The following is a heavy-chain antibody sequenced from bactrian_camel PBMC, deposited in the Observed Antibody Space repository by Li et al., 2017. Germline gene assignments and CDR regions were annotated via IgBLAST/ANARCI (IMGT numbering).Heavy chain of an antibody. CDR2: IDSAGIV. Sequence: VQLVESGGGSVQAGGSLRLSCVTSKYTYPPGGCLNWFRQVPGKEREGVAAIDSAGIVTYAESVKGRFVVTSDNAQHKWYLQMNDLKPEDTAKYYCTAEIPVRSAGGYCQPDFGVLGQGTQVTVS. CDR3: TAEIPVRSAGGYCQPDFGV. CDR1: KYTYPPGGC. V-gene: IGHV3S53*01. D-gene: IGHD1*01. J-gene: IGHJ6*01.